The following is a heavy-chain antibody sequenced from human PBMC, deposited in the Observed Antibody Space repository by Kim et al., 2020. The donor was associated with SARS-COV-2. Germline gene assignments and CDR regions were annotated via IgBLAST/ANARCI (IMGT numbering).Heavy chain of an antibody. Sequence: GGSLRLSCAASGFTFSSYAMSWVRQAPGKGLEWVSAISGSGGSTYYADSVKGRFTISRDNSKNTLYLQMNSLRAEDTAVYYCANSYQLLSFLDYWGQGTLVTVSS. V-gene: IGHV3-23*01. CDR2: ISGSGGST. CDR1: GFTFSSYA. J-gene: IGHJ4*02. CDR3: ANSYQLLSFLDY. D-gene: IGHD2-2*01.